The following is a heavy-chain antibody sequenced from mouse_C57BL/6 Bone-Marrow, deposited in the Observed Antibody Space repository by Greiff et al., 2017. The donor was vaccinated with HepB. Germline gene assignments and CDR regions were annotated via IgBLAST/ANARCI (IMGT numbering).Heavy chain of an antibody. V-gene: IGHV5-17*01. Sequence: EVQLQESGGGLVKPGGSLKLSCAASGFTFSDYGMHWVRQAPEKGLEWVAYISSGSSTIYYADTVKGRFTISRDNAKNTLFLQMTSLRSEDTAMYYCARITTVVATPDYWGQGTTLTVSS. J-gene: IGHJ2*01. CDR2: ISSGSSTI. CDR1: GFTFSDYG. D-gene: IGHD1-1*01. CDR3: ARITTVVATPDY.